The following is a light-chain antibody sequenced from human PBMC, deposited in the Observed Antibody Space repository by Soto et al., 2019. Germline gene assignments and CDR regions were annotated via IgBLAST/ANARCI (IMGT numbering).Light chain of an antibody. Sequence: QSALTQPPSASGSPGHSVTLSCTGTSSDVGGYNYVSWYQQHPGKAPKLIISEVNKRPSGVPDRFSGSKSGNTTSLTVSGLQAEDEADYYCSSFTTSRAYVFGLGTKVTVL. V-gene: IGLV2-8*01. CDR1: SSDVGGYNY. CDR3: SSFTTSRAYV. CDR2: EVN. J-gene: IGLJ1*01.